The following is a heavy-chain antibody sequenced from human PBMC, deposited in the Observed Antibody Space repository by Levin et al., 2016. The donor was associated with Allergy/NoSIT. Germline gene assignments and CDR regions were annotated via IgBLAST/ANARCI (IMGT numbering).Heavy chain of an antibody. CDR3: ARLGCGYDLFCYYYGMDV. CDR2: IYYSGST. Sequence: WIRQPPGKGLEWIGSIYYSGSTYYNPSLKSRVTISVDTSKNQFSLKLSSVTAADTAVYYCARLGCGYDLFCYYYGMDVWGQGTTVTVSS. J-gene: IGHJ6*02. D-gene: IGHD5-12*01. V-gene: IGHV4-39*01.